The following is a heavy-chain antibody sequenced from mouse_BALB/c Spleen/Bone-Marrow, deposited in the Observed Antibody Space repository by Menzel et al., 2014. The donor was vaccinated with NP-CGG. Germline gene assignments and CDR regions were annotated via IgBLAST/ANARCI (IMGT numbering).Heavy chain of an antibody. J-gene: IGHJ3*01. D-gene: IGHD4-1*01. V-gene: IGHV4-1*02. CDR3: APNWDRGFAY. CDR2: INPDSSTI. Sequence: EAGGVDFSRYWMSWVRQAPGKGLEWIGEINPDSSTINYTPSLKDKFIISRDNAKNTLYLQMSKVRSEDTALYYCAPNWDRGFAYWGQGTLVTVSA. CDR1: GVDFSRYW.